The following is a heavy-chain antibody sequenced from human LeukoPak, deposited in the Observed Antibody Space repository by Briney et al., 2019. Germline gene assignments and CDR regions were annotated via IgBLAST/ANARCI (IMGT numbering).Heavy chain of an antibody. CDR2: IYDYGST. V-gene: IGHV4-59*08. J-gene: IGHJ4*02. CDR1: RGSISTYY. CDR3: ARHGGSYSFDS. D-gene: IGHD2-21*01. Sequence: SETLSLTCTVSRGSISTYYWSWIRQPPGKGLEWIGYIYDYGSTNINPSLKSRVTISKDTSKNQFSVKLSSVTAADTAVYYCARHGGSYSFDSWGQGTLVSVSS.